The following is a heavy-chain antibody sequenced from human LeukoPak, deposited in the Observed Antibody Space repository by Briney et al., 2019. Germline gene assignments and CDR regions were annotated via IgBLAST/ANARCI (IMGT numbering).Heavy chain of an antibody. Sequence: GGSLRLSCAASGFIVNSYAMSWVRQAPGKGLAWVSLIYSDSDTQYADSVKGRFTISRDNSKNALYLQMNSLRDEDTAVYFCARDRAEGKTWVEFDPWGQGTLVTVSS. J-gene: IGHJ5*02. CDR1: GFIVNSYA. CDR3: ARDRAEGKTWVEFDP. V-gene: IGHV3-66*02. CDR2: IYSDSDT.